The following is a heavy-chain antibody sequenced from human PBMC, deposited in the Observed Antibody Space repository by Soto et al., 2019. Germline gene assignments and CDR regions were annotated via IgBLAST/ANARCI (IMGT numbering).Heavy chain of an antibody. J-gene: IGHJ4*02. D-gene: IGHD6-6*01. V-gene: IGHV4-30-4*01. CDR1: GGSISSGDYY. CDR3: ARAKPPYSSSSGVDY. CDR2: IYYSGST. Sequence: SETLSLTCTVSGGSISSGDYYWSWIRQPPGKGLEWIGYIYYSGSTYYNPSLKSRVTISVDTSKNQFSLKLSSVTAADTAVYYCARAKPPYSSSSGVDYWGQGTLVTVSS.